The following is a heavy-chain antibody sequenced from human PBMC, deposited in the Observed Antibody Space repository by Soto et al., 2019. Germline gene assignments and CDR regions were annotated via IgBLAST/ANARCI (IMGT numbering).Heavy chain of an antibody. V-gene: IGHV3-53*01. D-gene: IGHD6-6*01. CDR1: GFSVSDNY. CDR2: IYRGDAT. Sequence: GGSLRLSCAVSGFSVSDNYMSWVRQAPGKGLEWVSVIYRGDATHYADPVKGRFTISRDNSKNTVYLQMNNLRAEDTAVYYCARDRSDSSRADSFDIWGPGTMVTVSS. CDR3: ARDRSDSSRADSFDI. J-gene: IGHJ3*02.